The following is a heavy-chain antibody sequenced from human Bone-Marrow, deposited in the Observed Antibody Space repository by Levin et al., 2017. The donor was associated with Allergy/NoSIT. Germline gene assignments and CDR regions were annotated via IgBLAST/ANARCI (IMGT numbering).Heavy chain of an antibody. CDR2: IIPVFGTT. CDR3: ARVVCSSSTCYSFYYFDF. D-gene: IGHD2-2*01. Sequence: SVKVSCKPSEDTFSNYAITWVRQAPGQGVEWMGGIIPVFGTTNYARKFQDRVTITADESTNTAYMELSRLSSDDTAMYYCARVVCSSSTCYSFYYFDFWGQGTLVTVSS. CDR1: EDTFSNYA. V-gene: IGHV1-69*13. J-gene: IGHJ4*02.